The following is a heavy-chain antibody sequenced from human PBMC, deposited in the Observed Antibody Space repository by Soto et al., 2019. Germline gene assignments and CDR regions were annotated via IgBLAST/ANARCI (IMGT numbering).Heavy chain of an antibody. CDR2: INPNSGGT. D-gene: IGHD3-22*01. V-gene: IGHV1-2*02. J-gene: IGHJ4*01. CDR1: GYTFTGYY. Sequence: ASVKVSCKASGYTFTGYYMHWVRQAPGQGLEWMGWINPNSGGTNYAQKFQGRVTMTRDTSISTAYMELSRLRSDDTAVYYCARVPKWLSLYDFDYWGHGTLVTVSS. CDR3: ARVPKWLSLYDFDY.